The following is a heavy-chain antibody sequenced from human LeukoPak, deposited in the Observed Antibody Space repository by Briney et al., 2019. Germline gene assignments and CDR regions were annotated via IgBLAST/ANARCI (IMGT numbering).Heavy chain of an antibody. CDR1: GFTFSNSW. CDR3: FGSGSYSY. Sequence: GGSLRLSCAASGFTFSNSWINWVRRALGKGLEWVANIKPDGSQTYYLDSVKGRFTVSRDNAKHSAYLQMNSLRAEDTAVYYCFGSGSYSYWDQGTLVTVSS. D-gene: IGHD3-10*01. V-gene: IGHV3-7*01. J-gene: IGHJ4*02. CDR2: IKPDGSQT.